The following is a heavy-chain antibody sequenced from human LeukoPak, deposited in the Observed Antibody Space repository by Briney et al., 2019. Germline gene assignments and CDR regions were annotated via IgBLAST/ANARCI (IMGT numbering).Heavy chain of an antibody. J-gene: IGHJ4*02. CDR3: AKGRGSTSIYEY. Sequence: GSLRLSCAASGFSFSSHGMSWVRQAPGKGLEWVSFISGSSGSTNYADSVKGRFTMSRDTSKNTLYLEMNSLRDDDTAAYYCAKGRGSTSIYEYWGQGTLVTVSS. V-gene: IGHV3-23*01. D-gene: IGHD2-2*01. CDR1: GFSFSSHG. CDR2: ISGSSGST.